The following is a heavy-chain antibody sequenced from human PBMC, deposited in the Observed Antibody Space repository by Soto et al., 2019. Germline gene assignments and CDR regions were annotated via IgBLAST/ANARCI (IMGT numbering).Heavy chain of an antibody. V-gene: IGHV4-31*03. CDR2: FYDSETS. D-gene: IGHD1-1*01. Sequence: QVQLQESGPGLVKPSQTLSLTCTVSGVSISSGAYFWTWIRQVPGKGLEWIGYFYDSETSLSNPSLQSRVTISVDTSENHVSLKLTSVTAADTAVYYCARGTPPYTVVKSVVFDLWGQGTMVIVS. J-gene: IGHJ3*01. CDR1: GVSISSGAYF. CDR3: ARGTPPYTVVKSVVFDL.